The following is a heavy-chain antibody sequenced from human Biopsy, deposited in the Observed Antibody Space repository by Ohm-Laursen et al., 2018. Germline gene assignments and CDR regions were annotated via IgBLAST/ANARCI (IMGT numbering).Heavy chain of an antibody. CDR1: GYSFTSYY. Sequence: ASVKVSCKASGYSFTSYYMHWVRQAPGQGLEWMGMINPSGSTTSYPQIFQGRVTMTRDTSKSTVYMELSSLRSADTAVYFCARNPGWFGDLLYFDFWGQGTLVTVSS. J-gene: IGHJ4*02. CDR3: ARNPGWFGDLLYFDF. CDR2: INPSGSTT. V-gene: IGHV1-46*01. D-gene: IGHD3-10*01.